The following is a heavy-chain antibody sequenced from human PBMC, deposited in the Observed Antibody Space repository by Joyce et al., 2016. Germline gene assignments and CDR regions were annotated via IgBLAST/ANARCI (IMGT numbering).Heavy chain of an antibody. CDR1: GFTFSRHG. J-gene: IGHJ6*02. Sequence: QVQLVESGGGVVQPGRSLRLSCAASGFTFSRHGMHWVRQAPGKGVEWVAAICYDGNKKYYGDSVKGRFTISRDNSKNTLYLEMNSLRAEDMAVYYCARDRATMYSFGDFYGMDVWGQGTTVTVSS. V-gene: IGHV3-33*01. CDR2: ICYDGNKK. CDR3: ARDRATMYSFGDFYGMDV. D-gene: IGHD5-24*01.